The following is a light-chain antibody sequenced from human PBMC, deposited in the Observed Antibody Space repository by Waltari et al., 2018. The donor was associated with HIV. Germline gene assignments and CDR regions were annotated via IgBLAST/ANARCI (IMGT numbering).Light chain of an antibody. CDR3: LLYMASCSV. CDR2: NAD. V-gene: IGLV8-61*01. CDR1: SGSVSSAYY. J-gene: IGLJ3*02. Sequence: QTVVTQEPSFSVSPGGTIPLTCGLSSGSVSSAYYPSWYQQTTGQPPRTIISNADTRSSRVPGHVCGCIVGNEAALTVTGAQSEDESDYYCLLYMASCSVFGGVTRLTVL.